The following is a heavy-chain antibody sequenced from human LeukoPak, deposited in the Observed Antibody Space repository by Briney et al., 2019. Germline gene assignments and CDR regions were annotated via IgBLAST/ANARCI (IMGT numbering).Heavy chain of an antibody. CDR1: GFTFSSYA. CDR2: ISDSGGST. D-gene: IGHD6-19*01. J-gene: IGHJ4*02. Sequence: GGSLRLSCAASGFTFSSYAMSWVRQAPGKGLEWVSVISDSGGSTYSADSVKGRFTISRDSSKSTLYLQMNSLRAEDTAIYYCARRPGSGWYVLDYWGQGTLVTVSS. CDR3: ARRPGSGWYVLDY. V-gene: IGHV3-23*01.